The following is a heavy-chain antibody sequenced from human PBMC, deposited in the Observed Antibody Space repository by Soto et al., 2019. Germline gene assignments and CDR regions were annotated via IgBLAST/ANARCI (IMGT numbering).Heavy chain of an antibody. CDR2: IYSSGSA. CDR1: GDSINNYY. CDR3: ARGGTQSADVATY. J-gene: IGHJ4*02. D-gene: IGHD1-1*01. V-gene: IGHV4-4*07. Sequence: VRLQESGPGLVEPSETLSLTCSVSGDSINNYYWSWIRQPAGKGLEWIGRIYSSGSANYNPSLRSRGTISVATSKTQVFMSVPSVTAADTAVYFCARGGTQSADVATYGGQGIQVIVSS.